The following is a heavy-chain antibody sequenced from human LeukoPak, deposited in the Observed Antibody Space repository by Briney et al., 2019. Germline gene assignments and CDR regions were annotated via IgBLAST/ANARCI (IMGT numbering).Heavy chain of an antibody. CDR2: IYYSGRT. Sequence: PSETLSLTCTVSGGSISSYYWSWIRQPPGKGLEWIGYIYYSGRTNYNPSLKSRATISLDTSKNQFSLKLSSVTAADTAVYYCATHSSGYDSGNDAFDIWGQGTMVTVSS. V-gene: IGHV4-59*01. J-gene: IGHJ3*02. D-gene: IGHD3-22*01. CDR1: GGSISSYY. CDR3: ATHSSGYDSGNDAFDI.